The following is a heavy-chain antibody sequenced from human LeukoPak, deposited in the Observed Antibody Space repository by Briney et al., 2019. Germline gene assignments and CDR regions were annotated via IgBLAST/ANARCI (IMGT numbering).Heavy chain of an antibody. CDR3: ARAGILGAAAGRLDY. V-gene: IGHV3-20*04. CDR2: INWNGGST. J-gene: IGHJ4*02. D-gene: IGHD6-25*01. CDR1: GFTFDDYG. Sequence: GGSLRLSCAASGFTFDDYGMSWVRQAPGKGLEWVSGINWNGGSTGYADSVKGRFTISRDNAKNSLYLQMNSLRAEDTALYYCARAGILGAAAGRLDYWGQGTLVTVSS.